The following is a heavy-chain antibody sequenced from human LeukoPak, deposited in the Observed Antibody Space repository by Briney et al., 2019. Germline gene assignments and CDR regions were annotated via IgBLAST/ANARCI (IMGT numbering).Heavy chain of an antibody. Sequence: GGSLRLSCAASGFTFSSYGMHWVRQAPGKGLEWVAVISYDGSNKYYADSVKGRFTISRDNSKNTLYLQMNSLRAEDTAVYYCAKVRYSGSPLGAFDIWGQGTMVTVSS. J-gene: IGHJ3*02. D-gene: IGHD1-26*01. CDR1: GFTFSSYG. V-gene: IGHV3-30*18. CDR2: ISYDGSNK. CDR3: AKVRYSGSPLGAFDI.